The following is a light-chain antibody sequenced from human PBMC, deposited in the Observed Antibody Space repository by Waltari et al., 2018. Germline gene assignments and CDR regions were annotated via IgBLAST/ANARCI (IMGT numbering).Light chain of an antibody. J-gene: IGLJ2*01. Sequence: SSELTQDPAVSVALGQTVRITCQGDSLRTSYASWYHVKPVQATQLVMYGKDRRPSGISDRISGHSSGTTSSLTITGAQAEHGAVYYRSSRKGRDTLVVFAGGAKLTVL. CDR1: SLRTSY. CDR2: GKD. V-gene: IGLV3-19*01. CDR3: SSRKGRDTLVV.